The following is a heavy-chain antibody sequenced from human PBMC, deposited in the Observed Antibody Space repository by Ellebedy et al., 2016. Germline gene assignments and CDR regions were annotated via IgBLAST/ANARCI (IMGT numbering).Heavy chain of an antibody. Sequence: ASVKVSXXASGYTFTGYYMHWVRQAPGQGLEWMGWINPNSGGTNYAQKFQGRVTMTRDTSISTAYMELSRLRSDDTAVYYCARYPVDTAMGGLYYFDCWGQGTLVTVSS. CDR1: GYTFTGYY. CDR3: ARYPVDTAMGGLYYFDC. V-gene: IGHV1-2*02. CDR2: INPNSGGT. J-gene: IGHJ4*02. D-gene: IGHD5-18*01.